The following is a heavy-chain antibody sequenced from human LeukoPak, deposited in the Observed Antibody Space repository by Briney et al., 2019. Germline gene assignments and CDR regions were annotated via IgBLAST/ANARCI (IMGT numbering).Heavy chain of an antibody. CDR3: ARGVGDLAICSSTSCYRSEYYYYYMDV. V-gene: IGHV1-8*03. D-gene: IGHD2-2*02. CDR2: MNPNSGDT. CDR1: GYTFTSTSYD. Sequence: ASVKVSCKASGYTFTSTSYDINWVRQATGEGLEWMGWMNPNSGDTGYAQKFQGRVTITRNTSLSTAYMELSSLRSEDTAVYYCARGVGDLAICSSTSCYRSEYYYYYMDVWGKGTTVTVSS. J-gene: IGHJ6*03.